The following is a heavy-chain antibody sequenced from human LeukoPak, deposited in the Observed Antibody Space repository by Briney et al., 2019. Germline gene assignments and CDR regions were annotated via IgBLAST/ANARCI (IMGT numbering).Heavy chain of an antibody. V-gene: IGHV3-30*03. D-gene: IGHD2-21*01. CDR2: ISYDGSNK. Sequence: GGSLRLSCAASGFTFSSYGMHWVRQAPGKGLEWVAVISYDGSNKYYADSVKGRFTISRDNSKNTLYLQMNSLRAEDTAVYYCAREGDGSRYYFDYWGQGILVTVSS. J-gene: IGHJ4*02. CDR1: GFTFSSYG. CDR3: AREGDGSRYYFDY.